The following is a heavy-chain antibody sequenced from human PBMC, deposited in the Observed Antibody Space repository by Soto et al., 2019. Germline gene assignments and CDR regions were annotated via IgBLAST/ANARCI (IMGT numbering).Heavy chain of an antibody. CDR1: GYTFTSYD. V-gene: IGHV1-8*01. CDR3: ARGLGGLLRYFDWLSDQSDAFDI. J-gene: IGHJ3*02. D-gene: IGHD3-9*01. CDR2: MNPNSGNT. Sequence: ASVKVSCKASGYTFTSYDINWVRQATGQGLEWMGWMNPNSGNTGYAQKFQGRVTMTRNTSISTAYMELSSLRSEDTAVYYCARGLGGLLRYFDWLSDQSDAFDIWGQGTMVTVS.